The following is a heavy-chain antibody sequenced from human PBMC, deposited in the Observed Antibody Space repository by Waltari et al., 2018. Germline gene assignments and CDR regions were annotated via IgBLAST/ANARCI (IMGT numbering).Heavy chain of an antibody. CDR2: ISGSGGST. Sequence: EVQLLESGGGLVQPGGSLRLSCAASGFTFRSSAMRWVRQATGKGLEWVSAISGSGGSTYYADSVKGRFTISRDNSKNTLYLQMNSLRAEDTAVYYCAKFPLIYCSGGSCVDYWGQGTLVTVSS. CDR3: AKFPLIYCSGGSCVDY. CDR1: GFTFRSSA. D-gene: IGHD2-15*01. J-gene: IGHJ4*02. V-gene: IGHV3-23*01.